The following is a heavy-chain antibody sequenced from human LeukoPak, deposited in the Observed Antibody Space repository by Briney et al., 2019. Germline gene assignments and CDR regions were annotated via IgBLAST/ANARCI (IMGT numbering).Heavy chain of an antibody. Sequence: PGGSLRLSCAASGFTGSYSMHWVRQAPGKGLEWVAVISDDGSITYYADSVKGRFTISRDNYKNTLYLQMDSLRPEDTAVYYCARDVNHDRFRGFYFDHWGQGTLVTVSS. J-gene: IGHJ4*02. V-gene: IGHV3-30*04. D-gene: IGHD3-10*01. CDR2: ISDDGSIT. CDR3: ARDVNHDRFRGFYFDH. CDR1: GFTGSYS.